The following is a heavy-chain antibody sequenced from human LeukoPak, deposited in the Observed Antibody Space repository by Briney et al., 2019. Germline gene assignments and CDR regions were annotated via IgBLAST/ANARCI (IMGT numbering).Heavy chain of an antibody. D-gene: IGHD5-24*01. CDR3: ARGLRWLQFGEFDY. Sequence: ASVKVSCKASGYTLTGYYMHWVRQAPGQGLEWMGWINPNSGGTNYAQKFQGWVTMTRDTSISTAYMELSRLRSDDTAVYYCARGLRWLQFGEFDYWGQGTLVTVSS. V-gene: IGHV1-2*04. J-gene: IGHJ4*02. CDR2: INPNSGGT. CDR1: GYTLTGYY.